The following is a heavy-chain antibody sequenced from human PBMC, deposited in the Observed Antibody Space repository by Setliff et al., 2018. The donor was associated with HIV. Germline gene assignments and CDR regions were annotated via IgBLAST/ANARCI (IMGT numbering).Heavy chain of an antibody. Sequence: ASVKVSCKTFGYRFTDFYVNWVRQAPGQGLEWMGWINPKSGATKNAQKFQGRVTMTRDTSISTAYMELSRLRSDDTAVYYCARSTTADWGQGTMVTSPQ. J-gene: IGHJ4*02. D-gene: IGHD4-17*01. CDR3: ARSTTAD. CDR2: INPKSGAT. V-gene: IGHV1-2*02. CDR1: GYRFTDFY.